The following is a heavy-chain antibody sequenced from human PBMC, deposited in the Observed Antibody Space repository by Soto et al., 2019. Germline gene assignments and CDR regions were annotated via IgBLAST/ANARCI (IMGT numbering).Heavy chain of an antibody. CDR1: GYTSTNYG. J-gene: IGHJ4*02. Sequence: ASVKVSCKASGYTSTNYGMHWVRQAPGQGLEWMGWINAGSGNTKYSQKFQGRITITRDTSTSTVYMELSSLRPEDTAVYYCARGSSSTDRRVDFWGQGTLVTVSS. CDR3: ARGSSSTDRRVDF. D-gene: IGHD1-1*01. V-gene: IGHV1-3*01. CDR2: INAGSGNT.